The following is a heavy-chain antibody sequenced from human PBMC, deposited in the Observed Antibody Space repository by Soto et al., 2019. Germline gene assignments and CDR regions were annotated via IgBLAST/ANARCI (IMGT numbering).Heavy chain of an antibody. Sequence: QVQLVESGGGVVQPGRSLRLSCAASGFTFSSYGMHWVRQAPGKGLEWVAVIWYDGSNKYYADSVKGRFTISRDNSKNTLYLQRNSLRAEDTAVYYCARGGGAVVPAAIRLGWFDPWGQGTLVTVSS. D-gene: IGHD2-2*01. CDR1: GFTFSSYG. V-gene: IGHV3-33*01. CDR3: ARGGGAVVPAAIRLGWFDP. CDR2: IWYDGSNK. J-gene: IGHJ5*02.